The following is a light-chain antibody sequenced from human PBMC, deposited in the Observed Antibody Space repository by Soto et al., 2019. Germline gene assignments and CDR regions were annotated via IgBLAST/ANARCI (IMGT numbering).Light chain of an antibody. CDR1: SSNIGAGYD. V-gene: IGLV1-40*01. CDR2: GNS. CDR3: QSYYSSLSGYV. J-gene: IGLJ1*01. Sequence: QSVLTQPPSVSGAPGQRVTISCTGSSSNIGAGYDVPWYQQLPGTAPKLLIYGNSNRPSGVPDRFSGSKSGNSASLAITGLQADDEADYYCQSYYSSLSGYVFGTGTKVTVL.